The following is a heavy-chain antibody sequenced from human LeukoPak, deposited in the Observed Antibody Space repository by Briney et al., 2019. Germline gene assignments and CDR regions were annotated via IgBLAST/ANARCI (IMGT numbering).Heavy chain of an antibody. Sequence: PSETLSLTCAVYGGSFSGYYWSWIRQPPGKGLEWIGEINHSGSTNYNPSLKSRVTISVDTSKNQFSLKLSSVTAADTAVYYCARGRTRYFDWVPGWFDPWGQGTLVTVSS. CDR1: GGSFSGYY. J-gene: IGHJ5*02. V-gene: IGHV4-34*01. CDR2: INHSGST. D-gene: IGHD3-9*01. CDR3: ARGRTRYFDWVPGWFDP.